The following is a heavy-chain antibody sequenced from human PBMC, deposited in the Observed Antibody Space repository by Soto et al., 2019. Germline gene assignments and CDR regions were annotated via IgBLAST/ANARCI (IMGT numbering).Heavy chain of an antibody. CDR2: ISSSSSYI. D-gene: IGHD3-10*01. CDR1: GFTFSSYS. V-gene: IGHV3-21*01. J-gene: IGHJ4*02. CDR3: ALLYGSGSYYNGFDY. Sequence: GSLRLSCAASGFTFSSYSMNWVRQAPGKGLEWVSSISSSSSYIYYADSVKGRFTISRDNAKNSLYLQMNSLRAEDTAVYYCALLYGSGSYYNGFDYWGQGTLVTV.